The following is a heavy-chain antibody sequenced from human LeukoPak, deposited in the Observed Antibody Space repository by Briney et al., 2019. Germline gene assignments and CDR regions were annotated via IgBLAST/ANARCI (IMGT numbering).Heavy chain of an antibody. CDR3: ARSPSLITMILPIDY. CDR2: ISAENGNT. J-gene: IGHJ4*02. CDR1: VYIFINYG. Sequence: AAVKVSCKASVYIFINYGISWVGQAPGRELEWMGWISAENGNTGYVENLQGRVTMPTDTSSHTLNMASRGLRAAHAPVYYLARSPSLITMILPIDYWGQGTLVTVSS. D-gene: IGHD3-22*01. V-gene: IGHV1-18*01.